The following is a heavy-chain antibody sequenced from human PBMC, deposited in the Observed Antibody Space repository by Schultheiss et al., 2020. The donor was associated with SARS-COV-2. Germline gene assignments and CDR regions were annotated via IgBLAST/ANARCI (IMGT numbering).Heavy chain of an antibody. CDR1: GFTFSSYA. Sequence: GGSLRLSCAASGFTFSSYAMHWVRQAPGKGLEYVSAISSNGGSTYYADSVKGRFTISRDNSKNTLYLQMNSLRAEDTAVYYCARVKRWLQSLYFDYWGQGTLVTVSS. CDR2: ISSNGGST. CDR3: ARVKRWLQSLYFDY. D-gene: IGHD5-24*01. V-gene: IGHV3-64*04. J-gene: IGHJ4*02.